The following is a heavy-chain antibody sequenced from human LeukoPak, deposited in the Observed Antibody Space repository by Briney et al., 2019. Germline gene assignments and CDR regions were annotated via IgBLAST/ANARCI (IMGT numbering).Heavy chain of an antibody. CDR1: GDSLIRYY. D-gene: IGHD2/OR15-2a*01. V-gene: IGHV4-34*01. CDR2: INPSGSP. Sequence: PSETLSLTCAVYGDSLIRYYWTWIRQSPGKGLEWLGEINPSGSPDYNPSLKSRATISVDTSKNQFSLRLASVTAADTAVYYCASVRHDPLEYYYYIDVWGKGTTVTVSS. CDR3: ASVRHDPLEYYYYIDV. J-gene: IGHJ6*03.